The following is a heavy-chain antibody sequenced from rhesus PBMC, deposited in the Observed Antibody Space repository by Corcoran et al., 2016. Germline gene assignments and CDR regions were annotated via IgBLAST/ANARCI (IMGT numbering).Heavy chain of an antibody. CDR2: IDWKDSK. CDR1: GFSISTTGTG. J-gene: IGHJ4*01. Sequence: QVTLKESGPALVKPTQTLTLTCTLSGFSISTTGTGVGWIRQPPGKALKWIASIDWKDSKYYSRSLKSRLSISKDTSKNEVVLTMTNMDPVNTATYCCARVPHLLYCTGSGCCALFDYRGRGVLVTVSS. CDR3: ARVPHLLYCTGSGCCALFDY. D-gene: IGHD2-21*01. V-gene: IGHV2-95*01.